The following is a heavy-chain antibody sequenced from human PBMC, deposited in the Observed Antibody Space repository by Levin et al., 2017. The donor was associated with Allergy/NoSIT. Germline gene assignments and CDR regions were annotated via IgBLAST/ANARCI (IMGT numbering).Heavy chain of an antibody. CDR3: AKDQEDYYGSGSDAYYYDYMDV. CDR1: GFTFSSYG. V-gene: IGHV3-30*18. CDR2: ISYDGSNK. J-gene: IGHJ6*03. Sequence: GGSLRLSCAASGFTFSSYGMHWVRQAPGKGLEWVAVISYDGSNKYYADSVKGRFTISRDNSKNTLYLQMNSLRAEDTAVYYCAKDQEDYYGSGSDAYYYDYMDVWGKGTTVTVSS. D-gene: IGHD3-10*01.